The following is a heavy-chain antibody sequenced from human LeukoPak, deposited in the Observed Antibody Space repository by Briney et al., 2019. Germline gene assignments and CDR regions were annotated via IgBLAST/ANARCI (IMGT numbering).Heavy chain of an antibody. D-gene: IGHD2-2*01. V-gene: IGHV3-43*01. Sequence: GGSLRLSCAASGFTFDRFTIHWVRQTPGKGLEWVSLINRRGHTFYADSVKGRFTISRGNAKNSVYLQMNSLRAEDTAVYYCARDIKGQYQDAFDIWGQGTMVTVSS. CDR2: INRRGHT. CDR1: GFTFDRFT. J-gene: IGHJ3*02. CDR3: ARDIKGQYQDAFDI.